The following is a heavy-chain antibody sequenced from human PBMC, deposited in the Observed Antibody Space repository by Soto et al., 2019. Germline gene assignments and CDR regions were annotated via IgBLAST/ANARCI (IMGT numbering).Heavy chain of an antibody. CDR1: GGSISSYY. D-gene: IGHD6-13*01. CDR2: IYYSGST. Sequence: SETLSLTCTVSGGSISSYYWSWIRQPPGKGLEWIGYIYYSGSTNYNPSLKSRVTISVDTSKNQFSLKLTSVTAMYYCARTAAAGKYYYGMDVWGQGTTVTVSS. CDR3: ARTAAAGKYYYGMDV. V-gene: IGHV4-59*01. J-gene: IGHJ6*02.